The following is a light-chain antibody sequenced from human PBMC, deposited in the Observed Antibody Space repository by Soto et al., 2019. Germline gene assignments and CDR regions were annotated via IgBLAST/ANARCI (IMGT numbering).Light chain of an antibody. CDR1: QSVTNNY. V-gene: IGKV3-20*01. CDR2: DAS. Sequence: EIVLTQSPGSLSLSPGERATLSCRASQSVTNNYLAWYQQRPAQAPRLLIYDASSRATGVPDRFSGSVSGTDFTLTISRLEPEDFAVYYCQQYGFSPGSFTFGPGTKVDIK. J-gene: IGKJ3*01. CDR3: QQYGFSPGSFT.